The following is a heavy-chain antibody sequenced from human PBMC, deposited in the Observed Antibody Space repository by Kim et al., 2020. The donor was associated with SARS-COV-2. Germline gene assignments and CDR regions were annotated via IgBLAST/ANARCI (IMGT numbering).Heavy chain of an antibody. Sequence: SETLSLTCTVSGGSISSGDYYWGWIRQPPGKGLEWIGYIYYSGSTYYNPSLKSRVTISVDTSKNQFSLKLSSVTAADTAVYYCARDGGPMGTFDYWGQGTLVTVSS. CDR1: GGSISSGDYY. J-gene: IGHJ4*02. V-gene: IGHV4-30-4*01. D-gene: IGHD7-27*01. CDR2: IYYSGST. CDR3: ARDGGPMGTFDY.